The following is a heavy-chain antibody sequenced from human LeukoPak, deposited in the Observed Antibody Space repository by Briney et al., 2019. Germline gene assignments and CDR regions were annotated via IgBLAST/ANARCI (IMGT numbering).Heavy chain of an antibody. CDR3: ARGLFGVINPTDY. J-gene: IGHJ4*02. CDR2: ISSSGTYL. CDR1: GFTFSNYA. V-gene: IGHV3-21*01. Sequence: GGSLRLSCAASGFTFSNYAMHWVRQAPGKGLEWVSSISSSGTYLYYAGSVKGRCTISRDNAKDSLYLQINSLRVEDTAVYFCARGLFGVINPTDYWGQGTLVTVSS. D-gene: IGHD3-3*01.